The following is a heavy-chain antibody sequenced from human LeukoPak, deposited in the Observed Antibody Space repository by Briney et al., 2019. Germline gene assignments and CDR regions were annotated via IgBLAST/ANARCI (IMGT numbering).Heavy chain of an antibody. V-gene: IGHV1-69*05. CDR1: GGTFSSYA. J-gene: IGHJ3*02. CDR3: ARPQGAAGTRPLGAFDI. D-gene: IGHD6-13*01. Sequence: SVKVSCKASGGTFSSYAISWVRQAPGQGLEWMGGIIPIFGTANYAQKFQGRVTITTDESTSTAYMELSSLRSEDTAVYYCARPQGAAGTRPLGAFDIWSQGTMVTVSS. CDR2: IIPIFGTA.